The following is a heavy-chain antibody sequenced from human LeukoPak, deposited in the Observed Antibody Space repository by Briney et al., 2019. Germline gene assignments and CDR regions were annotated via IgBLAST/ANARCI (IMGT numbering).Heavy chain of an antibody. CDR2: ISVYNGNT. D-gene: IGHD3-22*01. CDR3: AREGPYYDSSGYTKWPRGPFDI. V-gene: IGHV1-18*01. CDR1: GYTFTSYG. J-gene: IGHJ3*02. Sequence: GASVKVSCKASGYTFTSYGISWVRQAPGQGLEWMGWISVYNGNTNYAQKLQGRVTMTTDTSTSTAYMELRSLRSDDTAVYYCAREGPYYDSSGYTKWPRGPFDIWGQGTMVTVSS.